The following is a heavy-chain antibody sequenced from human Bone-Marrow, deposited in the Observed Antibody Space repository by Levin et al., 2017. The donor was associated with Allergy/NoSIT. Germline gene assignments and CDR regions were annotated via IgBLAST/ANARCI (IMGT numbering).Heavy chain of an antibody. J-gene: IGHJ6*02. CDR1: GFTSSSYW. D-gene: IGHD3-3*01. Sequence: GGSLRLSCAASGFTSSSYWMHWVRQVPGKGLVWVSRINSDGSNTGYADSVKGRFTISRDNAKNTLYLQMNSLRAEDTAVYYCARTRDLRNGLDVWGQGTTVTVSS. V-gene: IGHV3-74*01. CDR3: ARTRDLRNGLDV. CDR2: INSDGSNT.